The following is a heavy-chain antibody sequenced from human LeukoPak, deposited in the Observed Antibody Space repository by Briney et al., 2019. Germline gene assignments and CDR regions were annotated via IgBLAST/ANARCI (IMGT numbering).Heavy chain of an antibody. V-gene: IGHV1-69*05. CDR2: IIPIFGTA. J-gene: IGHJ4*02. CDR1: GGTFSSYA. CDR3: ARARGTSGSYFREDFDY. Sequence: SVKVSCKASGGTFSSYAISWVRQAPGQGLEWMGRIIPIFGTANYAQKFQGRVTITTDESTSTAYMELSRLRSDDTAVYYCARARGTSGSYFREDFDYWGQGTLVTVSS. D-gene: IGHD3-10*01.